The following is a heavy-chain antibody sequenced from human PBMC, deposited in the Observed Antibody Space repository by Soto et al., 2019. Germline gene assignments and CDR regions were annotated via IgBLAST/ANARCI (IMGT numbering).Heavy chain of an antibody. D-gene: IGHD3-16*01. CDR1: SGSIFTTNW. V-gene: IGHV4-4*02. Sequence: QVQLQESGPGLVKPSGTLSLPCAASSGSIFTTNWWSWVRQSPGRGLQWIGDIYHSGSPKYNPSLKSRVSISIVESQGRFFLTLASGPAADTAVYYCASRPGVAPAKVGGGYVFDVWGQGTMVTVSS. J-gene: IGHJ3*01. CDR3: ASRPGVAPAKVGGGYVFDV. CDR2: IYHSGSP.